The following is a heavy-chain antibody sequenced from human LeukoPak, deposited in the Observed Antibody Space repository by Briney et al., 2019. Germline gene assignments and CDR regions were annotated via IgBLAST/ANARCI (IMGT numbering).Heavy chain of an antibody. CDR3: ARERQSSWPYYYYYYMDV. CDR2: INPNSGGT. CDR1: GYTFTGYY. Sequence: GASVKVSCKASGYTFTGYYMHWVRQAPGQGLEWMGWINPNSGGTNYAQKFQGRVTMTRDTSISTAYMELSRLRSDDTAVYYCARERQSSWPYYYYYYMDVWGKGTTVTVSS. V-gene: IGHV1-2*02. D-gene: IGHD6-13*01. J-gene: IGHJ6*03.